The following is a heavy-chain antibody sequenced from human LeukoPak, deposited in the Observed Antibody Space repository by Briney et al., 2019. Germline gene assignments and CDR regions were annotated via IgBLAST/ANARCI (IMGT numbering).Heavy chain of an antibody. CDR1: GGSISSSSYY. D-gene: IGHD5-24*01. CDR2: IYYSGST. J-gene: IGHJ4*02. CDR3: AGGGEEMATTDC. V-gene: IGHV4-39*07. Sequence: PSETLSLTCTVSGGSISSSSYYWGWIRQPPGKGLEWIGSIYYSGSTYYNPSLKSRATISVDTSNNQFSLKLSSVTAADTAVYYCAGGGEEMATTDCWGQGTLVTASS.